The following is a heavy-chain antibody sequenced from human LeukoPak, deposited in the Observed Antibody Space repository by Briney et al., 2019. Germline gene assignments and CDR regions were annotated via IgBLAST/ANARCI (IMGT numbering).Heavy chain of an antibody. V-gene: IGHV3-21*05. CDR1: GFTFSSYS. Sequence: GGSLRLSCAASGFTFSSYSMNWVRQAPGKGLEWVSYISYTGTYIYYADSVKGRFTISRDNAQNSLYLQMNSLRAEDTAIYYCVRDRGAYRPIDYWGQGTLVTVSS. CDR2: ISYTGTYI. J-gene: IGHJ4*02. CDR3: VRDRGAYRPIDY. D-gene: IGHD1-26*01.